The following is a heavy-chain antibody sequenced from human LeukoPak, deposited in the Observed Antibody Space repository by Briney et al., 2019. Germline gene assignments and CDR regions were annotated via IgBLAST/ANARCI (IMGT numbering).Heavy chain of an antibody. J-gene: IGHJ3*02. CDR1: GYTFTGYY. CDR2: INPNSGGT. D-gene: IGHD6-13*01. Sequence: GASVKVSCKASGYTFTGYYMHWVRQAPGQGLERMGWINPNSGGTNYAQKFQGWVTMTRDTSISTAYMELSRLRSDDTAVYYCARSARAAAGSPYDAFDIWGQGTMVTVSS. V-gene: IGHV1-2*04. CDR3: ARSARAAAGSPYDAFDI.